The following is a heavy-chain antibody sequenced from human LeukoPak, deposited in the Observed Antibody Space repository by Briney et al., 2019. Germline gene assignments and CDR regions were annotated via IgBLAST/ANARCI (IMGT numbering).Heavy chain of an antibody. Sequence: RGSLRLSCAASGFTSSRYSMNWVRQAPGKGLEWAAVISYDGSNKYYADSVKGRFTISRDNSKNTLYLQMNSLRAEGTAVYYCARNDYGDFYFDYWGQGTLVTVSS. V-gene: IGHV3-30*05. CDR3: ARNDYGDFYFDY. J-gene: IGHJ4*02. CDR1: GFTSSRYS. D-gene: IGHD4-17*01. CDR2: ISYDGSNK.